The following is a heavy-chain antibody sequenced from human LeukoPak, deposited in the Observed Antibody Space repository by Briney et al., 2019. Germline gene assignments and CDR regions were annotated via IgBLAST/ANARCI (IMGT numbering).Heavy chain of an antibody. V-gene: IGHV4-59*12. Sequence: SSETLSLTCTVSGGSISSYYWSWIRQAPGKGLEWIGYIYYSGSTNYNPSLKSRVTMSVDTSKSQFSLKLSSVTAADTAVYYCAREYYGSGSYYKSIWFDPWGQGTLVTVSS. CDR1: GGSISSYY. CDR3: AREYYGSGSYYKSIWFDP. J-gene: IGHJ5*02. D-gene: IGHD3-10*01. CDR2: IYYSGST.